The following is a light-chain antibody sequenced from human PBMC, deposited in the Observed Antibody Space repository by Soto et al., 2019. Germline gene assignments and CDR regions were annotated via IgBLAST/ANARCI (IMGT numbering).Light chain of an antibody. CDR2: GAT. CDR3: QKRNNWPWK. Sequence: EIVMTQSQATLSVSPVEISTLSFRASQSVSILLAWYQQTPGQAPRLLIHGATTRATGIPARFSGSGSGTEFTLTISSLQSEDFAVYYCQKRNNWPWKCGQGNKGAIK. J-gene: IGKJ1*01. V-gene: IGKV3-15*01. CDR1: QSVSIL.